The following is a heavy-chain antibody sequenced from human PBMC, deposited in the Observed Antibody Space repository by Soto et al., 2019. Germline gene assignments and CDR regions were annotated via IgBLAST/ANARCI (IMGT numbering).Heavy chain of an antibody. CDR1: GGSISSGDYY. Sequence: PSETLSLTCTVSGGSISSGDYYWSWIRQPPVKCLEWIGCIYFSGNTYYNPSLKRRFSILVDTSKNQFSLQLSSVTVADTAVYYCARRYSSAFDIWGQGTMVTVSS. CDR3: ARRYSSAFDI. D-gene: IGHD6-13*01. V-gene: IGHV4-30-4*01. CDR2: IYFSGNT. J-gene: IGHJ3*02.